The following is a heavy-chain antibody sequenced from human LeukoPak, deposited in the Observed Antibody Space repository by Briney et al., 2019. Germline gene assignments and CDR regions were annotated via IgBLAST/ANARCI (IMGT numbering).Heavy chain of an antibody. CDR1: AGTFSSDT. CDR3: ARVGVVPAENYYYMDV. V-gene: IGHV1-69*02. Sequence: SVQVSCKAPAGTFSSDTISWVRQAPGQGLEWMGRIIPILGIANYAQKFQGRVTITADKSTSTAYMELSSLRSEDTAVYYCARVGVVPAENYYYMDVWGKGTTVTVSS. D-gene: IGHD2-2*01. J-gene: IGHJ6*03. CDR2: IIPILGIA.